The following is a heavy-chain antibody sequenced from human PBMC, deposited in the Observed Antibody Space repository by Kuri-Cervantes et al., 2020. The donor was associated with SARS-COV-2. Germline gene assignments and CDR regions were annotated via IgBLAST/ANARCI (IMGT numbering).Heavy chain of an antibody. Sequence: ASVKVSCKASGYTFTSYAMHWVRQAPGQRLEWMGWINAGNGNTKYSQKFQGRVTITRDTSASTAYMELSSLRSEDTAVYYCARVGIYDFGDHPSVWGQGTLVTVSS. CDR2: INAGNGNT. J-gene: IGHJ4*02. D-gene: IGHD4/OR15-4a*01. CDR1: GYTFTSYA. CDR3: ARVGIYDFGDHPSV. V-gene: IGHV1-3*01.